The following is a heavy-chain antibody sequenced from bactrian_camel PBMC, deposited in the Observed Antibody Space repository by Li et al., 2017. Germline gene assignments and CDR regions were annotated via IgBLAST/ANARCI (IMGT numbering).Heavy chain of an antibody. Sequence: HVQLVESGGGLVQPGGSLKLSCVASGFTSSSNYMTWVRQAPGKGLEWVSSMVRDECGTYYAGSVKGRFTVSNDNAKNTVYLQMNSLKSEDTALYYCATGRGYSDYVLPFNDWGQGTQVTVS. CDR1: GFTSSSNY. J-gene: IGHJ4*01. D-gene: IGHD4*01. V-gene: IGHV3-2*01. CDR3: ATGRGYSDYVLPFND. CDR2: MVRDECGT.